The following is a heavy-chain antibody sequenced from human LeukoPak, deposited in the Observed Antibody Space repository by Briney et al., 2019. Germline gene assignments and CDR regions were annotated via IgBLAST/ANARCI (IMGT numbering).Heavy chain of an antibody. CDR2: IYYSGST. V-gene: IGHV4-59*01. J-gene: IGHJ4*02. CDR3: ARSVAGDRPMDY. D-gene: IGHD6-13*01. CDR1: GGSISSYY. Sequence: SETLSLTYTVSGGSISSYYWSWIRQPPGKGLEWIGYIYYSGSTNYNPSLKSRVTISVDTSKNQFSLMLSSVTAADTAVYYCARSVAGDRPMDYWGQGTLVTVSS.